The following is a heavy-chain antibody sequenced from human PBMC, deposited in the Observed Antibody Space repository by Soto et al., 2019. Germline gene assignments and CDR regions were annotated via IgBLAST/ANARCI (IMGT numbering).Heavy chain of an antibody. V-gene: IGHV4-59*01. CDR3: ARDQYSGYDRGAFDI. D-gene: IGHD5-12*01. CDR1: GGSISSYY. CDR2: IYYSGTT. J-gene: IGHJ3*02. Sequence: QVQLQESGPGLVKPSETLSLTCTVSGGSISSYYWSWIRQPPGKGLDWIGYIYYSGTTNYNPSLKSLGTISVDTSKDQFSLKLSSVTAADTALYYCARDQYSGYDRGAFDIWGQGTMVTVSS.